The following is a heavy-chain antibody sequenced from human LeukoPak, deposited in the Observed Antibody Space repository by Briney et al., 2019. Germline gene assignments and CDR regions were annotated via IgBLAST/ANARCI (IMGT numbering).Heavy chain of an antibody. Sequence: ASVKVPCKASGYTFTGYYMHWVRQAPGQGLEWMGWINPNSGGTNYAQKFQGRVTMTRDTSISTAYMELSRLRSDDTAVYYCARGDMITFGGVIYYWGQGTLVTVSS. CDR3: ARGDMITFGGVIYY. V-gene: IGHV1-2*02. D-gene: IGHD3-16*02. CDR2: INPNSGGT. CDR1: GYTFTGYY. J-gene: IGHJ4*02.